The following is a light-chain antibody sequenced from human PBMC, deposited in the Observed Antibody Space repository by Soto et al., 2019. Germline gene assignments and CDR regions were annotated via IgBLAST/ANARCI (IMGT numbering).Light chain of an antibody. V-gene: IGLV1-44*01. CDR1: SSNIGSNA. CDR2: SYN. J-gene: IGLJ2*01. CDR3: AAWDDSLNGVL. Sequence: QSVLTQPPSASGTPGQRVTISCSGSSSNIGSNAVNWYQQLPGTAPKLLMYSYNQRPSGVPDRFSGSKSGTSASLAISGLQSEDEADYYCAAWDDSLNGVLFGGGTKLTVL.